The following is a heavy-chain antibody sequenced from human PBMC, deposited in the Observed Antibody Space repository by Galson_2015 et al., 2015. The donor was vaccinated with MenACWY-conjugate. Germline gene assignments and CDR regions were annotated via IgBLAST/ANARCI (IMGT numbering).Heavy chain of an antibody. D-gene: IGHD2/OR15-2a*01. Sequence: PLSLTCTVSGGSASSSGYYWTWIRQPPGKGLEWIGLIYDSGTTKYNPSLKGRVTISLDTSKNQVSLRLSSVTAADTAVYYCAREFSYWGQGTLVTVSS. CDR2: IYDSGTT. CDR1: GGSASSSGYY. V-gene: IGHV4-61*08. CDR3: AREFSY. J-gene: IGHJ4*02.